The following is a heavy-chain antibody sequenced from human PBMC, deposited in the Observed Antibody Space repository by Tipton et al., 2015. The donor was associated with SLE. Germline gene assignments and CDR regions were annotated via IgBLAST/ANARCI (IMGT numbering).Heavy chain of an antibody. D-gene: IGHD1-26*01. CDR2: IIPLFRTA. Sequence: QSGPEVKKPGSSVKVSCKASGGTFTNYPITWVRQAPGQGLEWLGGIIPLFRTAEYAQKFRGRVTITAAKSTSTTYMEPTSLTSEDTAVYYCARAVTYSPAWHSGYFDPWGQGTLVTVSS. V-gene: IGHV1-69*06. CDR1: GGTFTNYP. CDR3: ARAVTYSPAWHSGYFDP. J-gene: IGHJ5*02.